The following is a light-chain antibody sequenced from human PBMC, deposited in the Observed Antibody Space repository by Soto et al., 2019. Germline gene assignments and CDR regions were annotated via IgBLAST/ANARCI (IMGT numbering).Light chain of an antibody. CDR3: QQYNNWPLT. V-gene: IGKV3-15*01. J-gene: IGKJ4*01. CDR2: GAT. CDR1: QSISNN. Sequence: ETVMTQSPATLSVSPGERATLSCRAGQSISNNLAWYQQNPGQAPRLLIYGATTRATGIPSRFSGSGSGTEFTLTISSLQSEDFAVYYCQQYNNWPLTSGGGTKVEIK.